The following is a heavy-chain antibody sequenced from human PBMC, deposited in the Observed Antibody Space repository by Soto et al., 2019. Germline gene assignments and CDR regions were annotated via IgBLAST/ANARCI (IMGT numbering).Heavy chain of an antibody. Sequence: GGSLRLSCAGSGFTFDDYTMHWVRQVPGKGLEWVSLISWDGGSTYYADSVKGRFTISRDNSKNSLYLQMNSLRTEDTALYYCAKALAQVGAITGYYGMDVWGQGTTVTVSS. CDR2: ISWDGGST. CDR1: GFTFDDYT. CDR3: AKALAQVGAITGYYGMDV. J-gene: IGHJ6*02. D-gene: IGHD1-26*01. V-gene: IGHV3-43*01.